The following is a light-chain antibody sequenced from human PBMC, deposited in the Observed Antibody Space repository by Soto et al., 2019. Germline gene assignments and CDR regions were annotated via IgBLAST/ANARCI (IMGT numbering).Light chain of an antibody. V-gene: IGLV2-14*01. J-gene: IGLJ1*01. CDR2: EVS. CDR1: SSDDGGYNY. Sequence: QSVLTQPASVSGSPGQSITISCTGTSSDDGGYNYVSWYQQHPGKAPKLMIYEVSNRPSGVSNRFSGSKSGNTASLTISGLQAEDEADYYCSSYTCSSTVYVFGTGTKVAVL. CDR3: SSYTCSSTVYV.